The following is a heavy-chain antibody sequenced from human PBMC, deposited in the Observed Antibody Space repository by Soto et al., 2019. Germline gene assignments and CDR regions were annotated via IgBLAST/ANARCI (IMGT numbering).Heavy chain of an antibody. CDR2: IHHSGST. Sequence: PSETLSLTCALYGGSFDGYYWSWIRQSPGKGLEWIGEIHHSGSTEYNPSLKSRVSLSVDTSTKQSSLKMTSMTAADRGVYYCARGVDSWSGYLFWGQGTPVTV. V-gene: IGHV4-34*01. J-gene: IGHJ4*02. CDR3: ARGVDSWSGYLF. D-gene: IGHD3-3*01. CDR1: GGSFDGYY.